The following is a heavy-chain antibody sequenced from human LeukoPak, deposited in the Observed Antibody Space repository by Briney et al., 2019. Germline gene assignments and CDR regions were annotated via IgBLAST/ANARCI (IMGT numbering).Heavy chain of an antibody. D-gene: IGHD2-2*01. V-gene: IGHV3-21*01. J-gene: IGHJ4*02. Sequence: GGSLRLSCAASGFTFSSYTMKWVRQAPGKGLEWVSSISASGNYIYYADPVKGRFTISRDSAKSSLYLQMNSLRAEDTAVYYCARFGYCSSISCYAVWGQGTLVTVSS. CDR1: GFTFSSYT. CDR2: ISASGNYI. CDR3: ARFGYCSSISCYAV.